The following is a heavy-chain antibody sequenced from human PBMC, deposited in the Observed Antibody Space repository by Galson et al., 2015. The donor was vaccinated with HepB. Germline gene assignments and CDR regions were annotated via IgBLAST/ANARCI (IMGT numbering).Heavy chain of an antibody. V-gene: IGHV3-64D*06. CDR2: ISSNGGST. Sequence: SLRLSCAASGFTFSSYAMHWVRQAPGKGLEYVSAISSNGGSTYYADSVKGRFTISRDNSKNTLYLQMSSLRAEDTAVYYCVKFSSRLLYCSSTSCYTPYWGQGTLVTVSS. D-gene: IGHD2-2*02. CDR1: GFTFSSYA. J-gene: IGHJ4*02. CDR3: VKFSSRLLYCSSTSCYTPY.